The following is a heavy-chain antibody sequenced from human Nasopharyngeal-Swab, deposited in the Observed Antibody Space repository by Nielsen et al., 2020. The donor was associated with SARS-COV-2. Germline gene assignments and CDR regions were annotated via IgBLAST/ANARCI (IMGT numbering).Heavy chain of an antibody. CDR3: AKATRAAAGPRWYFDL. D-gene: IGHD6-13*01. Sequence: GESLKISCAASGFTFSSYAMSWVRQAPGKGLEWVSAISGSGGSTYYADSVKGRFTISRDNSKNTLYLQINSLRAEDTAVYYCAKATRAAAGPRWYFDLWGRGTLVTVSS. CDR1: GFTFSSYA. CDR2: ISGSGGST. J-gene: IGHJ2*01. V-gene: IGHV3-23*01.